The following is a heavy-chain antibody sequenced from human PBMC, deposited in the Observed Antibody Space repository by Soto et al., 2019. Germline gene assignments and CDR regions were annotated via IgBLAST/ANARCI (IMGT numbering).Heavy chain of an antibody. CDR3: ARLGLSLVEMATITWLFDP. D-gene: IGHD5-12*01. J-gene: IGHJ5*02. Sequence: PGESLKISCKGSGYSFTSYWIGWVRQMPGKGLEWMGIIYPGDSDTRYSPSFQGQVTISADKSISTAYLQWSSLKASDTAMYYCARLGLSLVEMATITWLFDPWGQGTLVTVSS. V-gene: IGHV5-51*01. CDR1: GYSFTSYW. CDR2: IYPGDSDT.